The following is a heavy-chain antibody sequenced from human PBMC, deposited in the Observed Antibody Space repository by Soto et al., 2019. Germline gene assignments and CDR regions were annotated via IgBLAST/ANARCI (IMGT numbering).Heavy chain of an antibody. CDR2: IWYDGSNK. CDR1: GFTFSSYG. Sequence: SLRLSCAASGFTFSSYGMHWVRQAPGKGLEWVAVIWYDGSNKYYADSVKGRFTISRDNSKNTLYLQMNSLRAEDTAVYYCARFDTAMVFNYYYYMDVWGKGTTVTVSS. CDR3: ARFDTAMVFNYYYYMDV. V-gene: IGHV3-33*01. D-gene: IGHD5-18*01. J-gene: IGHJ6*03.